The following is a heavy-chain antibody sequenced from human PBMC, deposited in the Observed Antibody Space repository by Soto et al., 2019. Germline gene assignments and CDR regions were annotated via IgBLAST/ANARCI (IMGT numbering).Heavy chain of an antibody. V-gene: IGHV3-9*01. CDR1: GFTFDDYA. D-gene: IGHD6-6*01. CDR2: ISWNSGSI. Sequence: HGGSLRLSCAASGFTFDDYAMHWVRQAPGKGLEWVSGISWNSGSIGYADSVKGRFTISRDNAKNSLYLQMNSLRAEDTALYYCAKDINKMEPQLWGGGIAARHYYYGMDVWGQGTTVTVSS. J-gene: IGHJ6*02. CDR3: AKDINKMEPQLWGGGIAARHYYYGMDV.